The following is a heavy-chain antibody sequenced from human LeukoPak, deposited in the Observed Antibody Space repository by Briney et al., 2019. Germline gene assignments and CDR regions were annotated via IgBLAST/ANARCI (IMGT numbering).Heavy chain of an antibody. CDR2: IYYSGST. CDR1: GGSISSYY. V-gene: IGHV4-59*01. Sequence: SETLSLTCAVSGGSISSYYWSWIRQPPGKGLEWIGYIYYSGSTNYNPSLKSRVTISVDTSKNQFSLKLSSVTAADTAVYYCARHSAHSSTNDAFDIWGQGTMITVSS. CDR3: ARHSAHSSTNDAFDI. D-gene: IGHD6-13*01. J-gene: IGHJ3*02.